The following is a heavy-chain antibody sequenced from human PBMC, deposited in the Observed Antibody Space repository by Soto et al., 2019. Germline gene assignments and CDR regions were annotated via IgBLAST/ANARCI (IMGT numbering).Heavy chain of an antibody. CDR2: ISGRGENT. CDR3: AKARGTGDYGVNAVEL. D-gene: IGHD2-8*02. J-gene: IGHJ3*01. V-gene: IGHV3-23*01. Sequence: EEQLLESGGGLVQRGGSLRLSCAASGFTFSVFAMSWVRQAPGKGLELVSTISGRGENTYYADSVKGRFTISRDNSKNTLKLQMNSLRGEDTAVYYCAKARGTGDYGVNAVELWGQGTMVTVSS. CDR1: GFTFSVFA.